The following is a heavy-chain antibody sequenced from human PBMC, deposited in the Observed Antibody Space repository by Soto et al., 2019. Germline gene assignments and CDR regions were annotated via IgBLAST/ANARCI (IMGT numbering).Heavy chain of an antibody. Sequence: EVQVLESGGGLVQPGGSLRLSCVASGFTFNNQDMCWVRQAPGKGLEWVSGISAPGDRTYYADSVKGRFTISRDNSKNMLYLPMNSLRAEDTAVYYCAKDATRRDGCFYFDYWGQGTLVTVST. CDR1: GFTFNNQD. J-gene: IGHJ4*02. CDR3: AKDATRRDGCFYFDY. D-gene: IGHD6-19*01. CDR2: ISAPGDRT. V-gene: IGHV3-23*01.